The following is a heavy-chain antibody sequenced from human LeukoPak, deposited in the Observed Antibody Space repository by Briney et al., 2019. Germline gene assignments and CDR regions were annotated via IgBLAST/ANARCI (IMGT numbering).Heavy chain of an antibody. Sequence: GASVKVSCKVSGYTLTELSMHWVRQAPGKGLEWMGSFDPKDGGTIYAQKFQGRVTITRNTSISTAYMELSSLRSEDTAVYYCARGRSLYYDFWSGYYARLSWFDPWGQGTLVTVSS. J-gene: IGHJ5*02. CDR2: FDPKDGGT. CDR1: GYTLTELS. V-gene: IGHV1-24*01. D-gene: IGHD3-3*01. CDR3: ARGRSLYYDFWSGYYARLSWFDP.